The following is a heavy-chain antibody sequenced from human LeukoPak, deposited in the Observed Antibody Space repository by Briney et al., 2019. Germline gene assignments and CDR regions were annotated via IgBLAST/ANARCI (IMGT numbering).Heavy chain of an antibody. CDR2: INHSGST. D-gene: IGHD3-22*01. V-gene: IGHV4-34*01. J-gene: IGHJ4*02. CDR3: ARGPPADYYDRNGFYPCFDY. Sequence: SETLSLTCAVYSGSVSDYYWSWIRQPPGKGLEWIGEINHSGSTNYNPSLKSRVTISVDMSKDQFPLKLGSVTAADTAVYYCARGPPADYYDRNGFYPCFDYWGQGALVTVSS. CDR1: SGSVSDYY.